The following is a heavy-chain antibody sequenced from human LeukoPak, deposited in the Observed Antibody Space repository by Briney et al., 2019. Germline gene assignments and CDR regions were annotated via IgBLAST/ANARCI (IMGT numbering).Heavy chain of an antibody. V-gene: IGHV4-34*01. J-gene: IGHJ6*03. CDR3: ARGIAVHGGYYYYYYYMDV. D-gene: IGHD6-19*01. CDR2: INHSGST. CDR1: GGSFSGYY. Sequence: SETLSLTCAVYGGSFSGYYWSWIRQPPGKGLEWIGEINHSGSTNYNPSLKSRVTISVDTSKNQFSLKLSSVTAADTAVYYGARGIAVHGGYYYYYYYMDVWGKGTTVTVSS.